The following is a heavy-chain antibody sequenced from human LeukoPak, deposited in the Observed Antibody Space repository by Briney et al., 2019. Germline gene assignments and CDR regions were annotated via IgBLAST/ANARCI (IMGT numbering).Heavy chain of an antibody. CDR3: AKAPGSSWAAFDS. Sequence: GGSLRLSCAASGFTFGSYWMHWVRQAPGEGLVWVSRINSDGSSSNYADSVKGRFTISRDNAKNTLYLQVNSLRAEDTALYYCAKAPGSSWAAFDSWGQGTLVTVSS. D-gene: IGHD6-13*01. V-gene: IGHV3-74*01. CDR1: GFTFGSYW. J-gene: IGHJ4*02. CDR2: INSDGSSS.